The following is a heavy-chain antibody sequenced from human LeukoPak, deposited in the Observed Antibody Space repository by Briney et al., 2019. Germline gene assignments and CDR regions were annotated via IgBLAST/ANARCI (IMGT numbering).Heavy chain of an antibody. J-gene: IGHJ4*02. CDR3: ARGRDGYNSDGY. CDR1: GGSISSSSYY. Sequence: SETLSLTCTVSGGSISSSSYYWGWIRQPPGKGLEWIGSIYYSGSTYYNPSLKSRVTISVDTSKNQFSLKLSSVTAADTAVYYCARGRDGYNSDGYWGQGTLVTVSS. CDR2: IYYSGST. D-gene: IGHD5-24*01. V-gene: IGHV4-39*01.